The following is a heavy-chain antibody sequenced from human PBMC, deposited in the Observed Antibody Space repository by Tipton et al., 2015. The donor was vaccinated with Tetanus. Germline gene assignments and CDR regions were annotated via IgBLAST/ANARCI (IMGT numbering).Heavy chain of an antibody. CDR1: RGPISSYY. V-gene: IGHV4-4*07. D-gene: IGHD5-24*01. CDR2: ISNGNT. Sequence: LRLSCTVSRGPISSYYWSWIRQPAGKGLEWVGHISNGNTDYSTSLKSRVTLSVDLSKNQFSLQLRAVTAADTAVYYCARGITDGYNRRLDYWGQGLRVAVS. J-gene: IGHJ4*02. CDR3: ARGITDGYNRRLDY.